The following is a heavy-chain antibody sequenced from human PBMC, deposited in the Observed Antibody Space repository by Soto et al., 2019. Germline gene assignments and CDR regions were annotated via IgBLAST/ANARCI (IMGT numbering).Heavy chain of an antibody. V-gene: IGHV5-51*01. CDR1: GYKFTSSC. CDR2: IFPSDSDT. J-gene: IGHJ5*02. D-gene: IGHD3-22*01. CDR3: ARKDKSGYFNWFDP. Sequence: PGESLKISCRTSGYKFTSSCIAWVRQMPGKGLEWMGIIFPSDSDTRYSPSFQGQVTISADRSTSTVFLQWASLKASDTAVYFCARKDKSGYFNWFDPWGQGTLVTVSS.